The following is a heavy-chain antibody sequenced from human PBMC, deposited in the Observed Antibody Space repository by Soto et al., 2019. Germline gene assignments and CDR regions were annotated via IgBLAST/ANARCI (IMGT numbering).Heavy chain of an antibody. V-gene: IGHV1-3*01. D-gene: IGHD2-2*01. CDR3: ARGHLAVVPVASWFYYMDV. CDR1: GYTFTNYA. Sequence: ASVKVSCKASGYTFTNYAVHWVRQAPGQRLEWMGWINAGNGNTRFSQNLQGRVTITRDTSARTVYMELSSLRSEDTAVYYCARGHLAVVPVASWFYYMDVWGKGTTITVSS. J-gene: IGHJ6*03. CDR2: INAGNGNT.